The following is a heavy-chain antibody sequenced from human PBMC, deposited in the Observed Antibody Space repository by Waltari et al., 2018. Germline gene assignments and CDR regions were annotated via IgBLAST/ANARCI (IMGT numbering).Heavy chain of an antibody. Sequence: HLHESGPGLVKPSETLSLTCIVSGFSISSGYYWGWVRQPPGKGLEWMGSIYHSGNAYYNPSLGSRVTISGDPSSNQFSLKVRSVTAADTAVYYCARLDYGDNEPLDYWGQGTLVTVSS. CDR1: GFSISSGYY. V-gene: IGHV4-38-2*02. CDR3: ARLDYGDNEPLDY. D-gene: IGHD4-17*01. J-gene: IGHJ4*02. CDR2: IYHSGNA.